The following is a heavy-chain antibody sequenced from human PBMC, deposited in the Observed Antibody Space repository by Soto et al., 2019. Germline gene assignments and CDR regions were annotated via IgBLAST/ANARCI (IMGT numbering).Heavy chain of an antibody. D-gene: IGHD6-13*01. CDR1: GFTFSSYG. CDR3: AKDVASGETAAAAPSYYYYGMDV. Sequence: GGSLRLSGAASGFTFSSYGMHWVLQAPGKRLAWVAVISYDGSNKYYADSVKGRFTISRAKSKNTLYLQMNSLRAEDTAVHYCAKDVASGETAAAAPSYYYYGMDVWGQGTTVTVSS. V-gene: IGHV3-30*18. J-gene: IGHJ6*02. CDR2: ISYDGSNK.